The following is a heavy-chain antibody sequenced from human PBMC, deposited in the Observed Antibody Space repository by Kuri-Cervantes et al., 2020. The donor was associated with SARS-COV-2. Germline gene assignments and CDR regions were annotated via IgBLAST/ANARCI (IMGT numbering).Heavy chain of an antibody. V-gene: IGHV3-21*01. D-gene: IGHD3-10*01. J-gene: IGHJ4*02. CDR2: ISSGSSYI. CDR3: ARDSGSDY. CDR1: GFTFSSYS. Sequence: GESLKISCAASGFTFSSYSMNWVRQAPGKGLEWVSSISSGSSYIYYADSVKGRFTISRDNAKNSLYLQMNSLRAEDTAVYYCARDSGSDYWGQGTLVTVSS.